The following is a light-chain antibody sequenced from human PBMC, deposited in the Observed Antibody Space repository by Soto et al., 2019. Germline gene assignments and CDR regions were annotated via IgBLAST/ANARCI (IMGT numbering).Light chain of an antibody. Sequence: AIRMTQSPSSLSASTGDRVTITCRASQGISSYLAWYQQKPGKAPKLLIYAASTLQSGVPSRFSGSGSGTGFALAVSCLQSEDCATYYCQQYYSYPLFTFGPGTKVYIK. CDR1: QGISSY. V-gene: IGKV1-8*01. J-gene: IGKJ3*01. CDR2: AAS. CDR3: QQYYSYPLFT.